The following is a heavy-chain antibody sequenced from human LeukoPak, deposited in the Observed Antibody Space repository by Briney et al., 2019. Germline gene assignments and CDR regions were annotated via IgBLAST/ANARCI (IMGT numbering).Heavy chain of an antibody. J-gene: IGHJ4*02. CDR1: GYTFSSYG. D-gene: IGHD3-22*01. Sequence: ASVKVSCKSSGYTFSSYGISWVRQAPGQGLEWMGWISAYTGKTNYAQNLQGRVTMTTDTSTRTAYMELRSLTADDTAVYYCARGGGYQDYWGQGTLVTVSS. V-gene: IGHV1-18*01. CDR2: ISAYTGKT. CDR3: ARGGGYQDY.